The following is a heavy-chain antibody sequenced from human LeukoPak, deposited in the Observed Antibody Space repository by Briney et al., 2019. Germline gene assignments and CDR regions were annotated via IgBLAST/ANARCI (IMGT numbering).Heavy chain of an antibody. CDR1: VGSFSGYY. D-gene: IGHD6-13*01. Sequence: SETLSLTCAVYVGSFSGYYWSWIRQPPWKGREWIGEINHSGSTNYNPSLKSRVTISVDTSKNQFSLKLSSVTAADTAVYYCARSVYGQSSSSGYWGQGTLVTVSS. J-gene: IGHJ4*02. CDR3: ARSVYGQSSSSGY. V-gene: IGHV4-34*01. CDR2: INHSGST.